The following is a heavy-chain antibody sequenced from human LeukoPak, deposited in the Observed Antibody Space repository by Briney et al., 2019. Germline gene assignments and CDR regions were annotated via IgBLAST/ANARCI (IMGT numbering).Heavy chain of an antibody. CDR3: AKDSVVVTAIRVGYYFDY. V-gene: IGHV3-23*01. J-gene: IGHJ4*02. Sequence: GGSLRLSCADSGFTFSSYAMSWVRQAPRKGLEWVSAISGSGGSTYYADSVKGRFTISRDNSKNTLYLQMNSLRAEDTAVYYCAKDSVVVTAIRVGYYFDYWGQGTLVTVSS. CDR1: GFTFSSYA. D-gene: IGHD2-21*02. CDR2: ISGSGGST.